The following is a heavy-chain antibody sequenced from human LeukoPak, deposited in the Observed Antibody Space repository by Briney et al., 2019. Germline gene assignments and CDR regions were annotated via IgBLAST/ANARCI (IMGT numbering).Heavy chain of an antibody. D-gene: IGHD3-22*01. V-gene: IGHV1-69*04. Sequence: GASVKVSCKASGGTFSSYAISWVRQAPGQGLEWMGRIIPILGIANYAQKFQGRVTITVDKSTSTAYMELSSLRSEDTAVYYCARGGSDYYDSSGYLDDAFDIWGQGTMVTVSS. CDR2: IIPILGIA. CDR1: GGTFSSYA. CDR3: ARGGSDYYDSSGYLDDAFDI. J-gene: IGHJ3*02.